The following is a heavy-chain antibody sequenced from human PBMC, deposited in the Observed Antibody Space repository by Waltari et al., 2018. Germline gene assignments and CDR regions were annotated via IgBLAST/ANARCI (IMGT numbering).Heavy chain of an antibody. CDR1: GYTFTSYG. CDR3: ASSKDPKKSNDYGDYALVY. CDR2: ISAYNGNT. Sequence: QVQLVQSGAEVKKPGASVKVSCKASGYTFTSYGISWVRQAPGQGLEWMGWISAYNGNTNYAQKLQGRVTMTTDTSTSTAYMELRSLRSDDTAVYCCASSKDPKKSNDYGDYALVYWGQGTLVTVSS. J-gene: IGHJ4*02. D-gene: IGHD4-17*01. V-gene: IGHV1-18*01.